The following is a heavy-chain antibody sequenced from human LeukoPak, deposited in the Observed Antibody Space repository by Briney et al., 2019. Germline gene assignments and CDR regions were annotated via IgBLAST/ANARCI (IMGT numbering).Heavy chain of an antibody. J-gene: IGHJ4*02. V-gene: IGHV1-3*01. CDR2: ISAGNGYI. CDR3: ARDSGEYYFDY. D-gene: IGHD2-15*01. CDR1: GYTFTSYA. Sequence: ASVKVSCKASGYTFTSYAMHWVRQAPGQRLEWMGWISAGNGYIQYSQKFQGRVTITRDTSASTAYMELSSLRSEDTAVYYCARDSGEYYFDYWGQGTLVTVSS.